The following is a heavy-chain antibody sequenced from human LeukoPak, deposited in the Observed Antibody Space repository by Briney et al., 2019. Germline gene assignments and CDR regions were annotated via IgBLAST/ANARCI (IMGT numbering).Heavy chain of an antibody. Sequence: ASVKVSCKASGYTFTGYYMHWVRQAPGQGLEWMGWISAYNGNTNYAQKLQGRVTMTTDTSTSTAYMELRSLRSDDTAVYYCARCRGSSWYFWFDPWGQGTLVTVSS. J-gene: IGHJ5*02. D-gene: IGHD6-13*01. CDR3: ARCRGSSWYFWFDP. V-gene: IGHV1-18*04. CDR2: ISAYNGNT. CDR1: GYTFTGYY.